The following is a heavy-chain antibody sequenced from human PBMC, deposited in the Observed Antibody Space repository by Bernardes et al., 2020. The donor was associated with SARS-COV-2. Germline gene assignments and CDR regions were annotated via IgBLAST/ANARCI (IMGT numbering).Heavy chain of an antibody. V-gene: IGHV1-8*01. CDR1: GYTFTSYD. D-gene: IGHD6-19*01. Sequence: AAVKVSCKASGYTFTSYDINWVRQATGQGLEWMGWMNPNSGNTGYAQKFQGRVTMTRNTSISTAYMELSSLRSEDTAVYYCARGRGGLQWLPHEYYYYGMDVWGQGTTVTVSS. CDR2: MNPNSGNT. CDR3: ARGRGGLQWLPHEYYYYGMDV. J-gene: IGHJ6*02.